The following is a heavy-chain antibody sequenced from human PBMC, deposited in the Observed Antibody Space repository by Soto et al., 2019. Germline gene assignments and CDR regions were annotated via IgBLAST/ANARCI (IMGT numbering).Heavy chain of an antibody. CDR3: AKDGVAVAGD. D-gene: IGHD6-19*01. V-gene: IGHV3-7*01. J-gene: IGHJ4*02. CDR1: GFTISSYW. CDR2: MNQDGSEK. Sequence: EVQLVESGGGLVRPGGSLRLSCAASGFTISSYWMSWVRQAPGKGLEWVANMNQDGSEKYYVDSVKGRFTISRDNAKNSLYLQMNSLRAEDTAVYYCAKDGVAVAGDWGQGTLVTVSS.